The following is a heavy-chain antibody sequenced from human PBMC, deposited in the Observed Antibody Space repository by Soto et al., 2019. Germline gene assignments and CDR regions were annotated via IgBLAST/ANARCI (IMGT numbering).Heavy chain of an antibody. Sequence: QVQLVESGGGVVQPGRSLRLSCAASGFTFSSYGMHWVRQAPGKGLEWVAVIWYDGSNKYYADSVKGRFTISRDNTKNTLYLQMNSMRAEDAAVDYCGRAHEKGLVPTGYFHHWGQGTLVTVSS. CDR3: GRAHEKGLVPTGYFHH. CDR2: IWYDGSNK. D-gene: IGHD6-19*01. V-gene: IGHV3-33*01. CDR1: GFTFSSYG. J-gene: IGHJ1*01.